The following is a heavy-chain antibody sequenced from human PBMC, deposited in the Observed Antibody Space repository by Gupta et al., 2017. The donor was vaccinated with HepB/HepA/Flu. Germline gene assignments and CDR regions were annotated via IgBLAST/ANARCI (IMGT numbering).Heavy chain of an antibody. CDR1: GFSVGSNA. CDR3: AKDLYFWSGMDV. D-gene: IGHD3-3*01. CDR2: FGSDMKP. J-gene: IGHJ6*03. V-gene: IGHV3-23*01. Sequence: QLLESGGGLVQPGGSLRLYCAASGFSVGSNAMAWVRQAPGKGLGWVSGFGSDMKPHYADSVRGRFTISRDTVKNTVPLQMNNLRAEDTAVYYCAKDLYFWSGMDVWGEGTTVTVSS.